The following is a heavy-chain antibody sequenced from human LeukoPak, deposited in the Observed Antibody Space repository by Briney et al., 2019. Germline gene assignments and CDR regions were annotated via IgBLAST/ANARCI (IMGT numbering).Heavy chain of an antibody. J-gene: IGHJ3*02. Sequence: GGSLRLSCEASGFTFSAYAMTWVRQAPGKGLEWVSSIGSDNKPHYSESVKGRFAISRDNSKSMLFLQLNSLRAEDTALYYCARGDCSGGSCYGAFDIWGQGTMVTVSS. CDR3: ARGDCSGGSCYGAFDI. CDR2: IGSDNKP. D-gene: IGHD2-15*01. CDR1: GFTFSAYA. V-gene: IGHV3-23*05.